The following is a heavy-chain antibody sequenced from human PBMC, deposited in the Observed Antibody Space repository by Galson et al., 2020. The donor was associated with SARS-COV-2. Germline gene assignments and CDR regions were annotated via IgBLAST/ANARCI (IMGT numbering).Heavy chain of an antibody. V-gene: IGHV4-39*07. Sequence: ETLSLTCSVSGDSIGRSYSYWGWIRQAPGKGLEWIASVYYGGSTYYNPSLKSRVTLSVDTSKNHFSLNLTSVTAADAALYYCARGALTGTALFDYWGQGTLVTVSS. CDR3: ARGALTGTALFDY. CDR1: GDSIGRSYSY. CDR2: VYYGGST. J-gene: IGHJ4*02.